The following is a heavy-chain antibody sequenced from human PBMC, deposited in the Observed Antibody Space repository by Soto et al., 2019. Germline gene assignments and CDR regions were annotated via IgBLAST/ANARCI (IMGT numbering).Heavy chain of an antibody. CDR3: ARQNDAYSPFDY. V-gene: IGHV1-69*02. D-gene: IGHD4-4*01. CDR1: GGTFSSYT. CDR2: IIPILDMA. J-gene: IGHJ4*02. Sequence: QVQLVQSGAEVKKPGSSVKVSCKASGGTFSSYTISWVRQAPGQGLEWMGRIIPILDMADYAQKFQGRVTITADKTTSTAYMELSSLSSEDTAVYFCARQNDAYSPFDYWGQGTLLTVSS.